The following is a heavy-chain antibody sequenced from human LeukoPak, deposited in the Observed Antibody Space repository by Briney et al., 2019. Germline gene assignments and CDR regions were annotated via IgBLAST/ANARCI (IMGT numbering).Heavy chain of an antibody. CDR3: ARNGASSGRPYHLDY. Sequence: PGGSLRLSCEASGFSFDTFWMSWVRQAPGKGLEWVANINQGARETNYVDSVKGRFTISRDNAENSLYLQMNGLRAEDTAVYFCARNGASSGRPYHLDYWGQGTLVTVSS. CDR2: INQGARET. J-gene: IGHJ4*02. CDR1: GFSFDTFW. V-gene: IGHV3-7*01. D-gene: IGHD6-19*01.